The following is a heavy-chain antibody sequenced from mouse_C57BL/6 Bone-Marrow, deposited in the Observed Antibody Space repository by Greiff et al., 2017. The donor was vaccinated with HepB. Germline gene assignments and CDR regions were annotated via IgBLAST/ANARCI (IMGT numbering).Heavy chain of an antibody. J-gene: IGHJ3*01. CDR2: ISDGGSYT. CDR3: ARDDGPWFAY. CDR1: GFTFSSYA. D-gene: IGHD2-3*01. Sequence: EVQLQQSGGGLVKPGGSLKLSCAASGFTFSSYALSWVRQTPEKRLEWVATISDGGSYTYYPDNVKGRFTISRDNAKNNLYLQMSHLKSEDTAMYYCARDDGPWFAYWGQGTLVTVSA. V-gene: IGHV5-4*01.